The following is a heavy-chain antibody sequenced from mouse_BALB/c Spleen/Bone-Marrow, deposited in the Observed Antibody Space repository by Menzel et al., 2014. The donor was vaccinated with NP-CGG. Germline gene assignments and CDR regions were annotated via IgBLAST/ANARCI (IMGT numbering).Heavy chain of an antibody. CDR3: ARLGYYGSSDY. Sequence: EVKLVESGGGLVQPGGSLKLSCAASGFDFSRYWMSWVRPAPGKGLEWIGEINPDSSTINYTPSLKDKFIISRDNAKNTLYLQMSKVRSEDTALYYCARLGYYGSSDYWGQGTTLTVSS. D-gene: IGHD1-1*01. J-gene: IGHJ2*01. CDR2: INPDSSTI. V-gene: IGHV4-1*02. CDR1: GFDFSRYW.